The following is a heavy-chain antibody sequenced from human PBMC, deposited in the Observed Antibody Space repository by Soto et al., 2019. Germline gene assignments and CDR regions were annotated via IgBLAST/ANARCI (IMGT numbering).Heavy chain of an antibody. V-gene: IGHV4-59*12. CDR1: GGSISSYY. D-gene: IGHD5-18*01. Sequence: PSETLSLTCTVSGGSISSYYWSWIRQPPGKGLEWIGDIYYSGSTNYNPSLKGRVTISVDTSKNQFYLKLSSVTAADTAVYYCARGSYCYGTNWFDPGGQGTLVTGSP. CDR2: IYYSGST. CDR3: ARGSYCYGTNWFDP. J-gene: IGHJ5*02.